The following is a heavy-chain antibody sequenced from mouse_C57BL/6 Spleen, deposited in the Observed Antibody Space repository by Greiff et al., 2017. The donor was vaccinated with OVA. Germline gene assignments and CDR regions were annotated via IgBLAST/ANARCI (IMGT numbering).Heavy chain of an antibody. CDR3: ARRIYYYGSSLYAMDY. J-gene: IGHJ4*01. CDR2: INPSNGGT. V-gene: IGHV1-53*01. CDR1: GYTFTSYW. Sequence: QVQLQQPGTELVKPGASVKLSCKASGYTFTSYWMHWVKQRPGQGLEWIGNINPSNGGTNYNEQFKSKATLTVDKSSSTAYMQLSSLTSEDSAVYYCARRIYYYGSSLYAMDYWGQGTSVTVSS. D-gene: IGHD1-1*01.